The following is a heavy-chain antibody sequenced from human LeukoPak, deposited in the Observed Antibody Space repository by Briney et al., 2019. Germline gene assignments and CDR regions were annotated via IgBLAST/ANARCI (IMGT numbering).Heavy chain of an antibody. D-gene: IGHD3-9*01. CDR3: ARGVYDILAGYRPYFFDY. CDR1: GITLSNYG. CDR2: IKQDGDQK. J-gene: IGHJ4*02. V-gene: IGHV3-7*01. Sequence: GGSLRLSCAVSGITLSNYGMSWVRQAPGKGLEWVANIKQDGDQKHYVDSVRGRLIISRDNAKNSLHLQMNSLRAEDTAVYYCARGVYDILAGYRPYFFDYWGQGTLVTVSS.